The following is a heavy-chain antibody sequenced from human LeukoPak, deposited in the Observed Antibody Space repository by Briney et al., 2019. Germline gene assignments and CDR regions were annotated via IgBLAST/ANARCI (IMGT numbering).Heavy chain of an antibody. CDR3: ARDYSHARPFDY. CDR2: LSSSGSTT. J-gene: IGHJ4*02. V-gene: IGHV3-48*03. Sequence: GGAPRLSSAASLVTSCSYEMNCGRHTPRGGVERVSYLSSSGSTTSYADAVKGRFTICRGNAKNSRYLQMTSLRAEDTAVYYCARDYSHARPFDYWGQGTLVTVSS. CDR1: LVTSCSYE. D-gene: IGHD2-15*01.